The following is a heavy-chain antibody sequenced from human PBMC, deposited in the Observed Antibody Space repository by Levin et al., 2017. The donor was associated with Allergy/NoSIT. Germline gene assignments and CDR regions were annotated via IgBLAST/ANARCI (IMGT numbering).Heavy chain of an antibody. CDR1: GFSLTTSGVS. Sequence: SGPTLVKPTQTLTLTCTFSGFSLTTSGVSVAWIRQPPGKAFEWLALIYLDDDKRYSPSLKNRLTITKDTSKNQVVLTMTDMDPVDTATYYCPHSFFFSAYSNAFTPHPMDFDYWGQGALVTVSS. V-gene: IGHV2-5*02. CDR2: IYLDDDK. CDR3: PHSFFFSAYSNAFTPHPMDFDY. D-gene: IGHD3-16*01. J-gene: IGHJ4*02.